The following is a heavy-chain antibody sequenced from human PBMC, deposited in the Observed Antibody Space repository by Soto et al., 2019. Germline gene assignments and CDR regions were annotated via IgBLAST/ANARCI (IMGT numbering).Heavy chain of an antibody. CDR3: ARRHYYDSSGYADALDI. CDR2: TYHSGRT. J-gene: IGHJ3*02. D-gene: IGHD3-22*01. Sequence: QVHLQESGPGLVEPSQTLSLTCTVSGDSISSGDYYWSWIRQSPDKGLEWIGYTYHSGRTYYKPSLKSRVTISADTSKNQCSLKLSSVTAADTAVYYGARRHYYDSSGYADALDIWGQGTSVTVSS. V-gene: IGHV4-30-4*01. CDR1: GDSISSGDYY.